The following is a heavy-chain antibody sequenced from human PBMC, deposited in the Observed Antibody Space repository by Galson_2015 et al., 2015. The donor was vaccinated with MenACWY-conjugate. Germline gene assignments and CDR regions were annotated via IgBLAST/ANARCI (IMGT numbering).Heavy chain of an antibody. J-gene: IGHJ5*02. V-gene: IGHV3-74*01. Sequence: ALRLPCAASGFTFSSYWMHWVRHGAGKGLVWVSRITSDGSSRNYADSVKGRFTISRDNAKNTLYLQMNSLRAEDTAVYYCARGGQGLEAAEDNWFDPWGQGTLVTVSS. CDR1: GFTFSSYW. CDR2: ITSDGSSR. CDR3: ARGGQGLEAAEDNWFDP. D-gene: IGHD6-13*01.